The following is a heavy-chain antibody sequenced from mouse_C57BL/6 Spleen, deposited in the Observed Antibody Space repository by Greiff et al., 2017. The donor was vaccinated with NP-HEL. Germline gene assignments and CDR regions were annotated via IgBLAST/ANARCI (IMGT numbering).Heavy chain of an antibody. V-gene: IGHV5-17*01. D-gene: IGHD1-1*01. CDR3: ARDSYYYGSSYEAMDY. CDR2: ISSGSSTI. J-gene: IGHJ4*01. CDR1: GFTFSDHG. Sequence: EVHLVESGGGLVKPGGSLKLSCAASGFTFSDHGMHWVRQAPEKGLEWVAYISSGSSTIYYADTVKGRFTISRDNAKNTLFLQMTSLRSEDTAMYYCARDSYYYGSSYEAMDYWGQGTSVTVSS.